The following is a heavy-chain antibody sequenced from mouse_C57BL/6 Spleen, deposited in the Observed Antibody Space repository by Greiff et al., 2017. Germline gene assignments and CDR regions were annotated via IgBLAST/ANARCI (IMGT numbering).Heavy chain of an antibody. CDR1: GYTFTSYW. Sequence: QVQLKQPGAELVKPGASVKMSCKASGYTFTSYWLTWVKQRPGQGLEWIGDIYPGSGSTNYNEKFKSKATLTVDTSSSTAYMQLSSLTSEDSAVYYCARERVVGSAMDYWGQGTSVTVSS. CDR2: IYPGSGST. J-gene: IGHJ4*01. V-gene: IGHV1-55*01. CDR3: ARERVVGSAMDY. D-gene: IGHD1-1*01.